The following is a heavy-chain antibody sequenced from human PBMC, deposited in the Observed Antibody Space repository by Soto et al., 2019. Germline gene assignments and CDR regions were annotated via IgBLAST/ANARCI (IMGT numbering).Heavy chain of an antibody. CDR3: ARENYHYSSSPNGFDP. J-gene: IGHJ5*02. D-gene: IGHD6-13*01. CDR2: IYFSGST. V-gene: IGHV4-59*01. Sequence: SETLSLTCTVSGGSISSYYWSWVRQPPGKGLEWIGYIYFSGSTNYNPSLKSRVTISVDTSKNQFSLKLSSVTAADTAVYYCARENYHYSSSPNGFDPWGQGTLVTVSS. CDR1: GGSISSYY.